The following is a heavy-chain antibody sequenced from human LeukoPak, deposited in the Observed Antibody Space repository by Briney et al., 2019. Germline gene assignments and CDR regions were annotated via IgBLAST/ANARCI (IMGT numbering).Heavy chain of an antibody. CDR3: ARGLKYSTGWYYFDY. V-gene: IGHV3-53*01. Sequence: GGSQRLSCAASGFTVSSNYMSWVRQAPGKGREWVSVIYSGGSTYYGDSVKGRFTISRDNSKNTLYLQMNSLRAEDTAVYYCARGLKYSTGWYYFDYWGQGTLVTVSS. D-gene: IGHD6-19*01. J-gene: IGHJ4*02. CDR2: IYSGGST. CDR1: GFTVSSNY.